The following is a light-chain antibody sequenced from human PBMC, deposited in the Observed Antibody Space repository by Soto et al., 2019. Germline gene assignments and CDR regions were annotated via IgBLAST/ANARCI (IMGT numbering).Light chain of an antibody. CDR2: DVN. J-gene: IGLJ3*02. V-gene: IGLV2-14*03. Sequence: QSALTQPASVSGSPGQSITISCTGTSSDVGSTFNYVSWYQHHPGKAPRLIMSDVNHRPSGVSDRFSGSKSGNTASLTISGLQAEDEAHYFCSAYSTGSTPVLFGGGT. CDR1: SSDVGSTFNY. CDR3: SAYSTGSTPVL.